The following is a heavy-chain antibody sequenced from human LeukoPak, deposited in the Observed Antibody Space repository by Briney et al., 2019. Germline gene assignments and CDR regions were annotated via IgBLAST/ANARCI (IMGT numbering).Heavy chain of an antibody. J-gene: IGHJ3*02. CDR3: ARRGGSPLGAFDI. V-gene: IGHV4-59*01. CDR2: FHNSGTS. Sequence: SETLSLTCTVSDDSISDYYRGWIRQPPGKGLEWIGYFHNSGTSTYNPSLKGRVTISVDTSKNQFSLKLTSVTAADTAMYYCARRGGSPLGAFDIWGQGTMVTVSS. CDR1: DDSISDYY. D-gene: IGHD1-26*01.